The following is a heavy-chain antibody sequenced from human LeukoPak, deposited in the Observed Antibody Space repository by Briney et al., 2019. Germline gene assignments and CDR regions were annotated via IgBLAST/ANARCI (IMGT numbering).Heavy chain of an antibody. CDR3: AREEGGYYYDSSGYYYYYYGMDV. J-gene: IGHJ6*02. Sequence: GGSLRLSCAASGFTFSSYAMSWVRQAPGKGLEWVSAISGSGGSTYYADSVKGRFTISRDNSKNTLYLQMNSLRAEDTAVYYCAREEGGYYYDSSGYYYYYYGMDVWGQGTTVTVSS. CDR2: ISGSGGST. D-gene: IGHD3-22*01. CDR1: GFTFSSYA. V-gene: IGHV3-23*01.